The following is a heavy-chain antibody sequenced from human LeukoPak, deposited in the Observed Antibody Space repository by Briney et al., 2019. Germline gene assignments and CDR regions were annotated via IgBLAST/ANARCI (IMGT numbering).Heavy chain of an antibody. CDR1: GFTFDDYA. D-gene: IGHD6-19*01. V-gene: IGHV3-9*01. Sequence: GGSLRLSCAASGFTFDDYAMHWVRQATGRRVEWFAGISWNSGSIGYAASVKGRFTISRDNAKNSLYLQMNSLRAEDTALYYCAKDLGSSGWPRGAFDIWGQGTMVTVSS. CDR2: ISWNSGSI. CDR3: AKDLGSSGWPRGAFDI. J-gene: IGHJ3*02.